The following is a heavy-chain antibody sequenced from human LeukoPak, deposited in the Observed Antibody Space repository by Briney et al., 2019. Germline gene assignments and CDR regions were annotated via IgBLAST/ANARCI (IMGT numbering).Heavy chain of an antibody. D-gene: IGHD3-22*01. CDR3: ARSSYYYESSGLDY. V-gene: IGHV1-69*02. J-gene: IGHJ4*02. CDR1: GGTFSSYT. CDR2: IIPILDIA. Sequence: GASVKVSCKASGGTFSSYTISWVRQAPGQGLEWMGRIIPILDIANYAQKFQGKVTITADKSTSTAYMELSSLRSEDTAVYYCARSSYYYESSGLDYWGQGTLVTVSS.